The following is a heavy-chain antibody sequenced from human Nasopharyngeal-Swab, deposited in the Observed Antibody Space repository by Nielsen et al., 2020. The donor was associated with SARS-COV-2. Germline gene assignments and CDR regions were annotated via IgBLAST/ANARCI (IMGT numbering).Heavy chain of an antibody. D-gene: IGHD2-2*01. Sequence: GESLKISCAASGLIFSNYAMQWVRQAPGKGLEWVAFLRYDGSNKRYADSVKGRFTISRDNSKNALYLEMNSLRAEDTAVYYCAKEECTGISCIRGFDYWGQGTLVTVSS. V-gene: IGHV3-30*02. CDR2: LRYDGSNK. J-gene: IGHJ4*02. CDR1: GLIFSNYA. CDR3: AKEECTGISCIRGFDY.